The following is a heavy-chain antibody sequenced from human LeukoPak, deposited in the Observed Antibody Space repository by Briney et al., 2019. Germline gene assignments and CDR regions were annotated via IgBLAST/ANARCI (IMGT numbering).Heavy chain of an antibody. Sequence: SQTLSLTCTVSGGSISSGSYYWSWIRQPAGKGLEWIGRIYTRGSTNYNPSLKSRVTISVDTSKNQFSLKLSSVTAADTAVYYCARDLGYCSSTSCYKLEPLGYWGQGTLVTVSS. CDR2: IYTRGST. CDR3: ARDLGYCSSTSCYKLEPLGY. CDR1: GGSISSGSYY. D-gene: IGHD2-2*02. V-gene: IGHV4-61*02. J-gene: IGHJ4*02.